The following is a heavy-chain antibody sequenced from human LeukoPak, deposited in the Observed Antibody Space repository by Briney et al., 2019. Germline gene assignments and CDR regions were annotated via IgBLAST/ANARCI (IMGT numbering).Heavy chain of an antibody. Sequence: SQTLSLTCAISGDSVSSNSAAWNWIRQSPSRGLEWLGRTFFRSKWYYDYEVSVKSRITISPDTSKNQFSLQLNSVTTEDTAVYYCARGVTALEYWGQGTLVTVSS. V-gene: IGHV6-1*01. CDR1: GDSVSSNSAA. CDR2: TFFRSKWYY. D-gene: IGHD3-3*01. CDR3: ARGVTALEY. J-gene: IGHJ4*02.